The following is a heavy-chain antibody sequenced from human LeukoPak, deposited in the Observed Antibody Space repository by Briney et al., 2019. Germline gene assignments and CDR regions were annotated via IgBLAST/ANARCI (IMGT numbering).Heavy chain of an antibody. Sequence: SETLSLTCAVSGYSISSGYYWGWVRQPPGKGLEWIASIYHSGSTYHNPSLKSRVTISVDTSKNQFSLKLNSVTAADTAVYYCGRHRYYYDTNGYSFDLWGRGTLVTVSS. CDR3: GRHRYYYDTNGYSFDL. V-gene: IGHV4-38-2*01. J-gene: IGHJ2*01. CDR2: IYHSGST. CDR1: GYSISSGYY. D-gene: IGHD3-22*01.